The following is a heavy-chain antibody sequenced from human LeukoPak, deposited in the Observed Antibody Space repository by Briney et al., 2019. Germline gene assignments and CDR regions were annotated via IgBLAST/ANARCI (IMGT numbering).Heavy chain of an antibody. Sequence: GGSLRLSCAVSGFSIGSYAMTWVRQAPGKGLEWVSSFCVNGDATHYAGSVKGRFTVSRDFSTNTLYLQMNSLRAEDTALYFCVNGTSTSCYGALEFWGQGARVTVSS. J-gene: IGHJ4*02. CDR2: FCVNGDAT. CDR1: GFSIGSYA. D-gene: IGHD3-22*01. CDR3: VNGTSTSCYGALEF. V-gene: IGHV3-23*01.